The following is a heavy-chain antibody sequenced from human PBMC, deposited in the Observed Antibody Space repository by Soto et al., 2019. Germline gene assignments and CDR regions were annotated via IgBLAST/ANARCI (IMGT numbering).Heavy chain of an antibody. CDR1: GFIFSPYG. CDR3: ARDPRMAPFDI. CDR2: IRNDGSDK. V-gene: IGHV3-33*01. Sequence: GGSLRLSCAASGFIFSPYGIHWVRQAPGKGLEWVALIRNDGSDKYYAESVTGRFTISRDNSKNTVYLQMNSLRAEDTALYFCARDPRMAPFDIWGQGTMVTVSS. J-gene: IGHJ3*02.